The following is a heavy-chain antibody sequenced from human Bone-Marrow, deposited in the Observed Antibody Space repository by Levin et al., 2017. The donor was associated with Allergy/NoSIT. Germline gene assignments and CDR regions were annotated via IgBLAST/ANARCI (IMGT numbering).Heavy chain of an antibody. CDR1: GYMFTSYG. CDR2: ITTYNGNT. V-gene: IGHV1-18*01. Sequence: GESLKISCKASGYMFTSYGITWVRQAPGQGLEWVGWITTYNGNTSFAQKFQGRVTMTTDTSTSTAYMELRSLRSDDTAVYYCARGSYDFWSGSIYYYYYYMDVWGKGTTVTVSS. J-gene: IGHJ6*03. D-gene: IGHD3-3*01. CDR3: ARGSYDFWSGSIYYYYYYMDV.